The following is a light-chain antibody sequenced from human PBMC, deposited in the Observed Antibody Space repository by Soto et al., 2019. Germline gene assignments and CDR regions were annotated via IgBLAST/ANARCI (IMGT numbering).Light chain of an antibody. CDR3: QQFNVWPLT. CDR1: QSVSRN. V-gene: IGKV3-15*01. CDR2: GAS. J-gene: IGKJ4*01. Sequence: EVVLTQSPATLSVSPGDRATLSCRASQSVSRNLAWYQQKPGQAPRLLIYGASTRATGVPARFSGSGSATEFTLSISSLQSEDSAGYYCQQFNVWPLTFGGGTKVEI.